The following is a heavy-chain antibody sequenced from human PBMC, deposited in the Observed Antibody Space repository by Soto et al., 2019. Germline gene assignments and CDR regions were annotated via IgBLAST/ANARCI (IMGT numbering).Heavy chain of an antibody. CDR3: AMERGYSYGVFDY. D-gene: IGHD5-18*01. CDR1: GGTFSSYA. J-gene: IGHJ4*02. CDR2: IIPIFGTA. Sequence: ASVKVSCKASGGTFSSYAISWVRQAPGQGLEWMGGIIPIFGTANYAQKFQGRVTITADESTSTAYMELSSLRSEDTAVYYCAMERGYSYGVFDYWGQGTLVTVSS. V-gene: IGHV1-69*13.